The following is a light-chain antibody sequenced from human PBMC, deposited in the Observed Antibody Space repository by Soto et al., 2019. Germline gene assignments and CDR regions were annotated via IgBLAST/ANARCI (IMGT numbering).Light chain of an antibody. CDR2: NNN. CDR3: AAWDDSLNGVL. CDR1: SSNIGSNP. V-gene: IGLV1-44*01. J-gene: IGLJ2*01. Sequence: QSVLTQPPSASGTPGQRVTISCSGSSSNIGSNPVHWYQQVPGTGPKLLIHNNNQRPSGVPARFSGSKSGTSASLAISGLQSEDEADYYCAAWDDSLNGVLFGGGTKVTVL.